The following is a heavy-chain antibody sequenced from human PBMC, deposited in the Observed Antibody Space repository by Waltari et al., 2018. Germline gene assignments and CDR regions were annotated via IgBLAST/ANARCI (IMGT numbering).Heavy chain of an antibody. CDR2: IHSDVKS. Sequence: EVQLVKSGGGGLQLGRSLRLSCAASASTVSSKYMSWVRQAPVKGLEWVSLIHSDVKSSSSDSAKGRFSISSYNFTNSLYLQMNSLRAEDTALYSCTSGWGFDPWGQGTLVTFSS. CDR3: TSGWGFDP. CDR1: ASTVSSKY. J-gene: IGHJ5*02. V-gene: IGHV3-53*01. D-gene: IGHD6-19*01.